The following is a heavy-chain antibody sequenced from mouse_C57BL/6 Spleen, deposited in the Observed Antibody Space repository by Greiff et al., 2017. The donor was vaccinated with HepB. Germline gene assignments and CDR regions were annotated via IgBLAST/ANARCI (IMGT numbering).Heavy chain of an antibody. D-gene: IGHD2-3*01. CDR3: ARDDGYYPYAMDY. Sequence: VQLQHSGPELVKPGASVKISCKASGYAFSSSWMNWVKQRPGKGLEWIGRIYPGDGDTNYNGKFKGKATLTADKSSSTAYMQLSSLTSEDSAVYFCARDDGYYPYAMDYWGQGTSVTVSS. CDR1: GYAFSSSW. V-gene: IGHV1-82*01. CDR2: IYPGDGDT. J-gene: IGHJ4*01.